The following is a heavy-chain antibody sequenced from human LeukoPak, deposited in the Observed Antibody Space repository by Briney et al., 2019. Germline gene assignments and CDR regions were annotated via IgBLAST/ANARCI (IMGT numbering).Heavy chain of an antibody. CDR3: VRDFDGNYDALDM. CDR2: ISWNSDYI. Sequence: GRSLRLSCAVSGFIFDDFATHWVRQVPGKGLEWVSGISWNSDYIRYADSVKGRFTISRDNAKNSLNLQMTSLRPEDTALYFCVRDFDGNYDALDMWGQGTKVTVSS. J-gene: IGHJ3*02. V-gene: IGHV3-9*01. D-gene: IGHD4-17*01. CDR1: GFIFDDFA.